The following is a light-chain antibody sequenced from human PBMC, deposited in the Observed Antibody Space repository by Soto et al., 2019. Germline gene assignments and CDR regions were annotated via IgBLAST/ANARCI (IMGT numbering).Light chain of an antibody. V-gene: IGKV1-5*01. Sequence: DIHMTQSPSTLSASVGHRVTITCRASQSVTNWLAWYQQKPGKAPNLLIYDASRLQSGIPSRFSGSGSGTEFTLTISSLQPDDFATYFCQQYTTYPYTFGQGTKLEMK. CDR3: QQYTTYPYT. J-gene: IGKJ2*01. CDR1: QSVTNW. CDR2: DAS.